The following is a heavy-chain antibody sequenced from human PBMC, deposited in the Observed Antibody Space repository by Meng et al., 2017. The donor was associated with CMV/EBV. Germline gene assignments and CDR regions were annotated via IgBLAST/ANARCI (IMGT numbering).Heavy chain of an antibody. V-gene: IGHV1-2*02. J-gene: IGHJ5*02. CDR2: INPNSGGT. D-gene: IGHD4-23*01. Sequence: GESLKISCAASGFTFTGYYMHWVRQAPGQGLEWMGWINPNSGGTNYAQKFQGRVTMTRDTSISTAYMELSRLRSDDTAVYYCARDLGWCWDYGGNSCRSWFDPWGQGTLVTVSS. CDR1: GFTFTGYY. CDR3: ARDLGWCWDYGGNSCRSWFDP.